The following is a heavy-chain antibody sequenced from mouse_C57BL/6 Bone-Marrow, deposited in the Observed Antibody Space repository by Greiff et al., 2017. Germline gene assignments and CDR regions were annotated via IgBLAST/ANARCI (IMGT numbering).Heavy chain of an antibody. V-gene: IGHV1-62-2*01. Sequence: LVKPGASVKLSCKASGYTFTEYTIHWVKQRSGQGLEWIGWFYPGSGSIKYNEKFKDKATLTADKSSSTVYMELSRLTSEDSAVYFCARHEEGEIYDGYYDAMDYWGQGTSVTVSS. CDR2: FYPGSGSI. J-gene: IGHJ4*01. CDR3: ARHEEGEIYDGYYDAMDY. D-gene: IGHD2-3*01. CDR1: GYTFTEYT.